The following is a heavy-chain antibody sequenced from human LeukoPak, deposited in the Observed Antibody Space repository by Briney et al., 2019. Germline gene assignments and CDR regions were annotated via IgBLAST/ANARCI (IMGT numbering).Heavy chain of an antibody. D-gene: IGHD2-2*03. V-gene: IGHV5-51*01. CDR2: IYPGDSDT. Sequence: GESLKISCKGSGYSFTSYWIGWVRQMPGKGLEWMGIIYPGDSDTRYSPSFQGQVTISADKSISTAYLQWSSLKASDTAIYYCARLGHCTSTSCKGGGSDYWGQGTLVTVSS. J-gene: IGHJ4*02. CDR3: ARLGHCTSTSCKGGGSDY. CDR1: GYSFTSYW.